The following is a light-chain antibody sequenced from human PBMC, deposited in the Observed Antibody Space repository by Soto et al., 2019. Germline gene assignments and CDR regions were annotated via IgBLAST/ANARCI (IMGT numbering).Light chain of an antibody. CDR2: GAS. V-gene: IGKV1-39*01. CDR3: QHTFNSPPWT. CDR1: QNIDMY. Sequence: DSHMTQSPSSLSSSAGDTVTITCRASQNIDMYLNWYQQKPGKAPRVLISGASNLQSGVPSRFSGSGSGTDFTLTISSLQSEDFASYFCQHTFNSPPWTFGQGTKVDIK. J-gene: IGKJ1*01.